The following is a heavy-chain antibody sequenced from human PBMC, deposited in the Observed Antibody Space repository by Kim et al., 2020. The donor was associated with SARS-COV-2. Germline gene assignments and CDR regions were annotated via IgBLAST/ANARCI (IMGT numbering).Heavy chain of an antibody. CDR3: AKDHCSSTSCLESPFDY. CDR2: ISYDGSNK. V-gene: IGHV3-30*18. J-gene: IGHJ4*02. CDR1: GFTFSSYG. D-gene: IGHD2-2*01. Sequence: GGSLRLSCAASGFTFSSYGMHWVRQAPGKGLEWVAVISYDGSNKYYADSVKGRFTISRDNSKNTLYLQMNSLRAEDTAVYYCAKDHCSSTSCLESPFDYWGQGTLVTVSS.